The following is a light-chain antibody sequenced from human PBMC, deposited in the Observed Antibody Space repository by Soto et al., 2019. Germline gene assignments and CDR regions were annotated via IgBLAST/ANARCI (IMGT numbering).Light chain of an antibody. CDR1: SGSIASNY. V-gene: IGLV6-57*03. Sequence: FMLTQPHSVSESPGKTVTLSCTRSSGSIASNYVQWYQQRPGSAPTTVIYEDNQRPSGVPDRFSGSIDSSSNSASLTISGLKTEDEADYYCQSYDSSNFVVFGGGTKLTVL. CDR2: EDN. CDR3: QSYDSSNFVV. J-gene: IGLJ2*01.